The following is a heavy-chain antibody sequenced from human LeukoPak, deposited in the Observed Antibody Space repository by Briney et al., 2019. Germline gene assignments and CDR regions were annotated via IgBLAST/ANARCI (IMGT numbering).Heavy chain of an antibody. D-gene: IGHD4-23*01. CDR3: AKDDYGGNFAY. J-gene: IGHJ4*02. CDR1: GFTFSSYG. CDR2: ISYDGSNK. V-gene: IGHV3-30*18. Sequence: PGRSLRLSCAASGFTFSSYGKHWVRQAPGKGLEWVAVISYDGSNKYYADSVKGRFTISRHNSKNTLYLQMNSLRAEDTAVYYCAKDDYGGNFAYWGQGTLVTVSS.